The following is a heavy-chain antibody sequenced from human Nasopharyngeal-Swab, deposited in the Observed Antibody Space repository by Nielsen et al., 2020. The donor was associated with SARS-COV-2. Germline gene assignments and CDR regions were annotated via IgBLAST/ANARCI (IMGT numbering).Heavy chain of an antibody. J-gene: IGHJ3*02. V-gene: IGHV4-59*08. Sequence: SETLSLTCTVSGGSISRYYWSWVRQPPGKGLEWIGYICYSGSTSYKSSHKSRVTMSVDTSKNQFFLKLSSVTAADTAVYYCAKHMGRGSYRHDAFDIWGQGTVVTVSS. CDR2: ICYSGST. CDR1: GGSISRYY. D-gene: IGHD3-16*02. CDR3: AKHMGRGSYRHDAFDI.